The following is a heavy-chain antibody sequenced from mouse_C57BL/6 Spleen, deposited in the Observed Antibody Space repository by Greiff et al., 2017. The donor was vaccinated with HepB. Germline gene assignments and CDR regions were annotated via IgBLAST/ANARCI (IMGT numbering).Heavy chain of an antibody. CDR1: GYSITSGYY. D-gene: IGHD1-1*01. V-gene: IGHV3-6*01. CDR3: ARGDYGSSHGAMDY. J-gene: IGHJ4*01. Sequence: EVHLVESGPGLVKPSQSLSLTCSVTGYSITSGYYWNWIRQFPGNKLEWMGYISYDGSNNYNPSLKNRISITRDTSKNQFFLKLNSVTTEDTATYYCARGDYGSSHGAMDYWGQGTSVTVSS. CDR2: ISYDGSN.